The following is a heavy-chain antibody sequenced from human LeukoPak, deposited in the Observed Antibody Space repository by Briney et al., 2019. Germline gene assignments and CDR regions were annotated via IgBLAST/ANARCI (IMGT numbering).Heavy chain of an antibody. J-gene: IGHJ6*02. CDR1: GFTFSSYP. CDR3: ARPRYSLLELYHYYGMDV. CDR2: ISYDGTNT. V-gene: IGHV3-30-3*01. D-gene: IGHD1-7*01. Sequence: GGSLRLSCAASGFTFSSYPMNWVRHLPGKGLEWLAVISYDGTNTFYADSVKGRFTVSRDNSKNTLHLQLNNLRSEDTAVYYCARPRYSLLELYHYYGMDVWGQGATVIVSS.